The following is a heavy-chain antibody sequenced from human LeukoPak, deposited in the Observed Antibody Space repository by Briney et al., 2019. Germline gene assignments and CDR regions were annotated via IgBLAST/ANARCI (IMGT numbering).Heavy chain of an antibody. J-gene: IGHJ4*02. CDR2: IYYSGST. CDR3: ARYCSSTSCYDY. V-gene: IGHV4-30-4*08. D-gene: IGHD2-2*01. Sequence: SQTLSLTCTVSGGSISSGDYYWSWIRQPPGKGLEWIGYIYYSGSTYYNPFLKSRVTISVDTSKNQFSLKLSSVTAADTAVYYCARYCSSTSCYDYWGQGTLVTVSS. CDR1: GGSISSGDYY.